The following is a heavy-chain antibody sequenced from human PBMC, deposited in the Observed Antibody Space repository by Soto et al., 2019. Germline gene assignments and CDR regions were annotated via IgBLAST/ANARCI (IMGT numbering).Heavy chain of an antibody. CDR2: XXXSXSXT. D-gene: IGHD6-19*01. Sequence: PRESLKISCKGSGYSFAGYWITWVRQMPGKGLEXMGRXXXSXSXTXYXXXXRGHVTISAAKSITTVFLQWSSLRASHTAVYYCARSIAVAHLLDYWGQGALVTVSS. CDR1: GYSFAGYW. V-gene: IGHV5-10-1*01. J-gene: IGHJ4*02. CDR3: ARSIAVAHLLDY.